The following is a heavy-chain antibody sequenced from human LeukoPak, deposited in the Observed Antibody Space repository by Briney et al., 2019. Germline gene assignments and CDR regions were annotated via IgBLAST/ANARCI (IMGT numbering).Heavy chain of an antibody. V-gene: IGHV5-51*01. J-gene: IGHJ4*02. Sequence: GESLKISCQGSGYRFTNYWIGWVRQMPGNGLECMGIMYPDDSDTTYSPSFQGQVTISADKSISTAYLQWSSLKASDTAMYYCVRLGSGSYPDYWGQGTLVTVSS. D-gene: IGHD1-26*01. CDR3: VRLGSGSYPDY. CDR2: MYPDDSDT. CDR1: GYRFTNYW.